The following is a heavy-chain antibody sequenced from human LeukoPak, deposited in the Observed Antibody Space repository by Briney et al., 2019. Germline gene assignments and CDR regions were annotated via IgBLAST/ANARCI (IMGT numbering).Heavy chain of an antibody. CDR1: GFTVSSNY. D-gene: IGHD2-15*01. V-gene: IGHV3-66*01. CDR3: ARDQGSGLNDAFDI. J-gene: IGHJ3*02. CDR2: IYSGGST. Sequence: GRSLRLSCAASGFTVSSNYMSWVRQAPGKGLEWVSVIYSGGSTYYADSVKGRFTISRDNSKNTLYLQMNSLRAEDTAVYYCARDQGSGLNDAFDIWGQGTMVTVSS.